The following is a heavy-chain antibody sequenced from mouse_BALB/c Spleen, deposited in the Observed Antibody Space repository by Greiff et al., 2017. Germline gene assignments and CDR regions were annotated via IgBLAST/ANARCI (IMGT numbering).Heavy chain of an antibody. CDR2: ISNGGGST. D-gene: IGHD2-3*01. Sequence: DVKLMESGGGLVQPGGSLKLSCAASGFTFSSYTMSWVRQTPEKRLEWVAYISNGGGSTYYPDTVKGRFTISRDNAKNTLYLQMSSLKSEDTAMYYCARHGGYYSYAMDYWGQGTSVTVSS. CDR1: GFTFSSYT. CDR3: ARHGGYYSYAMDY. J-gene: IGHJ4*01. V-gene: IGHV5-12-2*01.